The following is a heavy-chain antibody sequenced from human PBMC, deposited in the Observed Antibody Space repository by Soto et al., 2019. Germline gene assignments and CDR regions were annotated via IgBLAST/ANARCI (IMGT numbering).Heavy chain of an antibody. CDR2: IYYSGST. D-gene: IGHD6-19*01. CDR1: GGSISSSGYY. J-gene: IGHJ3*02. CDR3: AREIIVNEQWLENDAFDI. V-gene: IGHV4-31*03. Sequence: QVQLQESGPGLVKPSQTLSLTCTVSGGSISSSGYYWSWIRQHPGKGLEWIGYIYYSGSTYYNPSLKSRVTISVDTSKNQFSLKLSSVTAADTDVYYCAREIIVNEQWLENDAFDIWGQGTMVTVSS.